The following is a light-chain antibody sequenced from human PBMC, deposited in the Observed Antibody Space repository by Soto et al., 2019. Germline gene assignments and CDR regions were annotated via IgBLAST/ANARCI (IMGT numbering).Light chain of an antibody. CDR2: RAS. CDR1: QSVSSY. Sequence: EIVLTQSPATLSLSPGERATLSCRASQSVSSYLAWYQQRPGQPPRLLIYRASTRATGIPVRFSGSGSGTEFSLTISSLQSEDFAVYYCQQYSTWPPRYTFGQGTKLEI. V-gene: IGKV3-15*01. CDR3: QQYSTWPPRYT. J-gene: IGKJ2*01.